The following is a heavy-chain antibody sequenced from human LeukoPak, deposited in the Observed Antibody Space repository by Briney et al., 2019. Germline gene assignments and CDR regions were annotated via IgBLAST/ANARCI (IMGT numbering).Heavy chain of an antibody. CDR3: ARGCSSCYSGDY. V-gene: IGHV3-20*04. Sequence: PGGSLRLSCAASGFTFDDYGMSWVRQAPGKGLEWVSGINWNGGSTGYADSVKGRFTISRDNAKNSLYLQMNSLRAEDTAVYYCARGCSSCYSGDYWGQGTLVTVSS. CDR2: INWNGGST. D-gene: IGHD2-15*01. CDR1: GFTFDDYG. J-gene: IGHJ4*02.